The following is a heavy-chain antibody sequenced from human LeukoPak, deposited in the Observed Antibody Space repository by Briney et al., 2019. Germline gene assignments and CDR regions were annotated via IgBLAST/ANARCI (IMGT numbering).Heavy chain of an antibody. CDR3: ARGTYYYGSGSARWFDP. J-gene: IGHJ5*02. D-gene: IGHD3-10*01. CDR2: INPNSGGT. V-gene: IGHV1-2*02. Sequence: ASVKVSCKASGYTFTGYYMHWVRQAPGQGLGWMGWINPNSGGTNYAQKFQGRVTMTRNTSISTAYMELSSLRSEDTAVYYCARGTYYYGSGSARWFDPWGQGTLVTVSS. CDR1: GYTFTGYY.